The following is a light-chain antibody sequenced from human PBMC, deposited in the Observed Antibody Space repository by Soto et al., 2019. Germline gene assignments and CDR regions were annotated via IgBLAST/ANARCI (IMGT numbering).Light chain of an antibody. CDR3: QQYNNWPLYT. Sequence: EIVMTQSPATLSVSPGERATLSCRASQGVSSNLAWYQQKPGQAPRLLIYGASTRATGIPARFSGSGSGTEFTLTISSLQSEDFAVYYCQQYNNWPLYTVGQGTKVDIK. CDR2: GAS. J-gene: IGKJ2*01. V-gene: IGKV3-15*01. CDR1: QGVSSN.